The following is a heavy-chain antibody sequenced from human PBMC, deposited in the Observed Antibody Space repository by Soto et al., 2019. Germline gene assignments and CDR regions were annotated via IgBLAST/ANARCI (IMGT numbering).Heavy chain of an antibody. Sequence: PGGSLRLSCAASGFTFSSYSMNWVRQAPGKGLEWVSAISGSGGSTYYADSVKGRFTISRDNSKNTLYLQMNSLRAEDTAVYYCAKDRTIVLWFGEFGNWFDPWGQGTLVTVSS. CDR3: AKDRTIVLWFGEFGNWFDP. CDR2: ISGSGGST. D-gene: IGHD3-10*01. V-gene: IGHV3-23*01. J-gene: IGHJ5*02. CDR1: GFTFSSYS.